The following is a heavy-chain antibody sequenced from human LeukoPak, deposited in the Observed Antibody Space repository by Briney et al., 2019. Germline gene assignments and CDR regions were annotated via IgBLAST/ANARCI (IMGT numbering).Heavy chain of an antibody. J-gene: IGHJ5*02. CDR3: ARGDTIVGGNWFDP. CDR1: GFTFSSYS. Sequence: GGSLRLSCAASGFTFSSYSMNWVRQAPGKGLEWVSSISSSSSYIYYADSVKGRFTISRDNAKNSLYLRMNSLRAEDTAVYYCARGDTIVGGNWFDPWGQGTLVTVSS. CDR2: ISSSSSYI. D-gene: IGHD3-22*01. V-gene: IGHV3-21*01.